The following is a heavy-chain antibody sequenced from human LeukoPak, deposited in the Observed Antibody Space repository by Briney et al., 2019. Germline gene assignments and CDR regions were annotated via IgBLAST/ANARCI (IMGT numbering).Heavy chain of an antibody. CDR3: AELGITMIGGA. J-gene: IGHJ6*04. CDR1: GFTFRNSG. Sequence: GESLRLSCAASGFTFRNSGKNWVRQAQGTGLGRVSYISSSGSTIYYADSVKGRFTISRDNAKNSLYLQMNSLRAEDTAVYYCAELGITMIGGAWGKGTTVTISS. V-gene: IGHV3-48*04. CDR2: ISSSGSTI. D-gene: IGHD3-10*02.